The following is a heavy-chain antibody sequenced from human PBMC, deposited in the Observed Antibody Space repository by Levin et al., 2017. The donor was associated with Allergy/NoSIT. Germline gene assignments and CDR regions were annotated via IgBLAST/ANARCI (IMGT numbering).Heavy chain of an antibody. D-gene: IGHD3-16*02. Sequence: SETLSLTCTVSGGSISGSTYYWGWIRQPPGKGLEWIGSIYYDGSTYYNPSLKSRITISVDTSNNQFSLKVRSVTAADTAIYYCASRTYRDWGQGTLVTVSS. CDR1: GGSISGSTYY. CDR2: IYYDGST. V-gene: IGHV4-39*01. CDR3: ASRTYRD. J-gene: IGHJ4*02.